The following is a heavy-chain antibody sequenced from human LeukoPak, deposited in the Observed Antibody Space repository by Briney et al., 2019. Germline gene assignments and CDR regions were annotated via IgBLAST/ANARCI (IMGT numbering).Heavy chain of an antibody. D-gene: IGHD6-6*01. Sequence: GESLKISCKGSGYRFTNYWIAWVRQMPGKGLEWIGIIYPGDSDTRYSTSFQGQVTMSADKSINTAYLQWGSLKASDTAMYYCARPGSSSSVWAFNIWGQGTVVTVSS. CDR1: GYRFTNYW. J-gene: IGHJ3*02. CDR3: ARPGSSSSVWAFNI. V-gene: IGHV5-51*01. CDR2: IYPGDSDT.